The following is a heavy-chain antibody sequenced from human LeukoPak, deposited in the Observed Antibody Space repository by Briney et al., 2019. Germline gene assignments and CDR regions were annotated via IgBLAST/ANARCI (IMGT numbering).Heavy chain of an antibody. Sequence: SETLSLTCTVSGGSISSSNYYWSWIRQPAGKGLEWIGRIYTSGSTNYNPSLKSRVTMSVDTSKNQFSLKLSSVTAADTAVYYCARDRAPDSSGFLPFDAFDIWGQGTMVTVSS. CDR2: IYTSGST. D-gene: IGHD3-22*01. CDR3: ARDRAPDSSGFLPFDAFDI. J-gene: IGHJ3*02. CDR1: GGSISSSNYY. V-gene: IGHV4-61*02.